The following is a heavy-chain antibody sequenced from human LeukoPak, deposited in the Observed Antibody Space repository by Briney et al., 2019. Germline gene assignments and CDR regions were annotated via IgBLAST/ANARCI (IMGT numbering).Heavy chain of an antibody. CDR1: GGSINGYY. CDR2: ISYSGST. D-gene: IGHD3-10*01. Sequence: SETLSLNCAVSGGSINGYYWSWIRQSPGKGLAWIGYISYSGSTNYNPSFKSRVTIAVDTSKNEFSLKLRSVTAADTAVYYCARSRGSGSYFESWGQGTLVTVSS. J-gene: IGHJ4*02. V-gene: IGHV4-59*01. CDR3: ARSRGSGSYFES.